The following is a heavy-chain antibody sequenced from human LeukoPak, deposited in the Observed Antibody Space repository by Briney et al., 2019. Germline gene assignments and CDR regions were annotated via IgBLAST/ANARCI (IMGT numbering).Heavy chain of an antibody. D-gene: IGHD3-9*01. V-gene: IGHV4-4*02. CDR1: GGSISNSNW. CDR3: ARGHLTFDY. J-gene: IGHJ4*02. CDR2: VPQSGST. Sequence: SGTLSLTCTVSGGSISNSNWWSWVRQPPGKGLEWIGEVPQSGSTNYNPSLKSRVTMSLDKSKNQFSLKLNSVTAADTAVDYCARGHLTFDYWGQGTLVTVSS.